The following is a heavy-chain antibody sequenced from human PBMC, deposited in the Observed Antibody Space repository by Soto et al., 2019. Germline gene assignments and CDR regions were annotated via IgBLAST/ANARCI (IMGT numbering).Heavy chain of an antibody. CDR2: IKDGGRT. D-gene: IGHD5-12*01. Sequence: QVQLQQWGAGLLKPSETLFLNCAVNGGSLSGYYWSWIRQPPGKGLEWIGEIKDGGRTNYSPSLKSRATISSDTSNNQFSLRLYSVTAADTGVYYCARGQEGVVATHWDQGTLVTVSS. V-gene: IGHV4-34*01. CDR3: ARGQEGVVATH. CDR1: GGSLSGYY. J-gene: IGHJ4*02.